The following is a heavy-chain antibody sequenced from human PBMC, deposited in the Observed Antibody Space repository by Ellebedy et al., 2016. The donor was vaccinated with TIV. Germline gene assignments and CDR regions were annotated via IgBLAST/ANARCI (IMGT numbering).Heavy chain of an antibody. CDR1: GGSISSSSYY. CDR3: ARDGVSYGSGSYYNVGYYYYGMDV. D-gene: IGHD3-10*01. J-gene: IGHJ6*02. Sequence: MPGGSLRLSCTVSGGSISSSSYYWSWIRQPPGKGLEWIGYISYSGSTNYNPSLKSRVTISVDTSKNQFSLRLNSVTAADTAVYYCARDGVSYGSGSYYNVGYYYYGMDVWGQGTTVTVSS. V-gene: IGHV4-61*01. CDR2: ISYSGST.